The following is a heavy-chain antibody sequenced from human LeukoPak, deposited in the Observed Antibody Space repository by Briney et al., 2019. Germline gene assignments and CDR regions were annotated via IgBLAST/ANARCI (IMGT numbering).Heavy chain of an antibody. CDR3: VKIAPDLP. J-gene: IGHJ5*02. V-gene: IGHV3-23*01. CDR2: ISDNGGSI. Sequence: GGSLRLSCAASGFTVSSNYMNWVRQAPGKGLEWVSAISDNGGSIFYADSVKGRFTISRDNSKNSLYLQMNSLRADDTAVYYCVKIAPDLPWGQGTLVTVS. CDR1: GFTVSSNY. D-gene: IGHD2-21*01.